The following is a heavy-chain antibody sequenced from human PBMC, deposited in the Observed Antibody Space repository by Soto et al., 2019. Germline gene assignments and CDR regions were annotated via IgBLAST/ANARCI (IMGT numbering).Heavy chain of an antibody. Sequence: LRLSCAASGFTFSSYGMHWVRQAPGKGLEWVAVISYDGSNKYYADSVKGRFTISRDNSKNTLYLQMNSLRAEDTAVYYCAKDQVVVAATSIYYYYYGMDVWGQGTTVTVSS. CDR3: AKDQVVVAATSIYYYYYGMDV. V-gene: IGHV3-30*18. J-gene: IGHJ6*02. CDR2: ISYDGSNK. CDR1: GFTFSSYG. D-gene: IGHD2-15*01.